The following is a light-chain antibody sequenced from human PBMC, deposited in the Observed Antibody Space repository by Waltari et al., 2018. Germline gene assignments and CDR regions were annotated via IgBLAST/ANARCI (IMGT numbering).Light chain of an antibody. V-gene: IGKV3-20*01. CDR2: GSS. Sequence: ETVLTQSPGTLSLSPGERATLTCRASQSVSSNYLSWCQQKPGQPPTLLIYGSSSRATGIPDRFSSSGSGTGFSLTISRLEPEDFAVYYCQQYGSSPHTFGRGTKVEIK. CDR1: QSVSSNY. CDR3: QQYGSSPHT. J-gene: IGKJ4*01.